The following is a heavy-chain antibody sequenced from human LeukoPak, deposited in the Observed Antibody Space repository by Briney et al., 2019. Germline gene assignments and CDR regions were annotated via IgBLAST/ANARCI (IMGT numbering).Heavy chain of an antibody. D-gene: IGHD3-22*01. CDR1: GGSISSTIYY. Sequence: SETLSLTCTVSGGSISSTIYYWGCIRQPPGKGLEWTGSIYYSGSTYYNPSLKSQVTISVDTSKNQFSLKLSSVTAADTAVYYCARHGPRYYYDTSGYYYFDYWGQGTLVTVSS. V-gene: IGHV4-39*01. CDR2: IYYSGST. J-gene: IGHJ4*02. CDR3: ARHGPRYYYDTSGYYYFDY.